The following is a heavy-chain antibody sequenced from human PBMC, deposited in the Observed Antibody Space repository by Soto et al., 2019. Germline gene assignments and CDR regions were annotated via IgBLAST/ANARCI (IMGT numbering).Heavy chain of an antibody. D-gene: IGHD3-3*02. CDR2: ISDDGTNK. CDR3: ARHISHLKPGWFDP. J-gene: IGHJ5*02. Sequence: GGSLRLSCAASGFTFSAYAMHWVRQAPGKGLEWVALISDDGTNKFYADFVKARFTISRDNSKSTLYLQMNTLRPEDTAVYYCARHISHLKPGWFDPWGQGTLVTVSS. CDR1: GFTFSAYA. V-gene: IGHV3-30*01.